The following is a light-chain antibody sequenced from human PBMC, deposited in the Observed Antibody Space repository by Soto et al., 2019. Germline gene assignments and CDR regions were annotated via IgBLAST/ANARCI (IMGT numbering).Light chain of an antibody. V-gene: IGKV3-11*01. Sequence: ETVLTQSPATLSLSPGERSTLSCSSSRSDSGYLAWYQQKPGQAPRLLIYDASNRATGIPARFSGSGSGTDFTLTISSLEPEDFAVYYCQQRSNWPRLTFGGGTKVDIK. CDR2: DAS. CDR3: QQRSNWPRLT. CDR1: RSDSGY. J-gene: IGKJ4*01.